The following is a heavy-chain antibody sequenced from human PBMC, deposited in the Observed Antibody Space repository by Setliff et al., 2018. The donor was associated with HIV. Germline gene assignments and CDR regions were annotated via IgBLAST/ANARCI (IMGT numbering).Heavy chain of an antibody. Sequence: SVKVSCKASGGAFSSYALSWVRQAPGQGLEWMGGIIPILGTATYAQTFQGRVSITTDESTSTTYMELSSLRSDDTAVYYCARGQVVGYTYSGIELWGQGTLVTVSS. D-gene: IGHD5-18*01. CDR1: GGAFSSYA. V-gene: IGHV1-69*05. CDR2: IIPILGTA. J-gene: IGHJ4*02. CDR3: ARGQVVGYTYSGIEL.